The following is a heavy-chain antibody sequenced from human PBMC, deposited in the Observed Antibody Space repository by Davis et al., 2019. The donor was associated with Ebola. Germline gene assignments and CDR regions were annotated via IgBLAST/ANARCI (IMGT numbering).Heavy chain of an antibody. CDR2: INSDGSST. D-gene: IGHD3-3*01. V-gene: IGHV3-74*01. CDR1: GSTFSSYW. J-gene: IGHJ6*02. Sequence: GESLKISCAASGSTFSSYWMHWVRQAPGKGLVWVSRINSDGSSTSYADSVKGRFTISRDNAKNTLYLQMNSLRAEDTAVYYCARDTYRITIFGVGPRYGMDVWGQGTTVTVSS. CDR3: ARDTYRITIFGVGPRYGMDV.